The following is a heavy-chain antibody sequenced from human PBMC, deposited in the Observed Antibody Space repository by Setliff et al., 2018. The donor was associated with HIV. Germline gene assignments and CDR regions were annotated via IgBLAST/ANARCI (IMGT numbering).Heavy chain of an antibody. J-gene: IGHJ4*02. CDR2: IAYDGSNK. V-gene: IGHV3-30*04. CDR3: ARAYNVYDYRFDSSGYDY. Sequence: GGSLRLSCAASGFTFSSNAMHWVRQAPGKGLEWVAVIAYDGSNKYYADSVKGRFTISRDNSKNMMNLQMNSLRAEDTAVYYCARAYNVYDYRFDSSGYDYWGQGTLVTVSS. D-gene: IGHD3-22*01. CDR1: GFTFSSNA.